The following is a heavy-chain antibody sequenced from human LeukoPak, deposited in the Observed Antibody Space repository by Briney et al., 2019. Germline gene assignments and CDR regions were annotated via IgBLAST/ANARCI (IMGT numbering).Heavy chain of an antibody. Sequence: GGSLRLSCVASDFTFSSDAMSWVRQAPGKGLEWLSGIGASGGTTYYADSVKGRFTVSRDNSKKTLYLQMNSLRAEDTAVYYCARDLDDILTGGRGWGQGTLVTVSS. J-gene: IGHJ4*02. CDR2: IGASGGTT. CDR3: ARDLDDILTGGRG. V-gene: IGHV3-23*01. D-gene: IGHD3-9*01. CDR1: DFTFSSDA.